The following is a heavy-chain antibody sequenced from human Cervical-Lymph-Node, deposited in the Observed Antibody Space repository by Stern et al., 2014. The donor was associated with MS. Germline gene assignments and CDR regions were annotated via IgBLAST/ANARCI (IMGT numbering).Heavy chain of an antibody. Sequence: QVQLVESGAEVRKPGASVKVSCEASGYTFSSYPIHWVRQAPGQRPEWMRWINIGNGNTKYSQNFQGRVTFTRDTSANTAHMELSSLRSEDTAVYYCARQQLVYYYYYGMDVWGQGTTVTVSS. CDR1: GYTFSSYP. CDR2: INIGNGNT. J-gene: IGHJ6*02. D-gene: IGHD2-15*01. V-gene: IGHV1-3*04. CDR3: ARQQLVYYYYYGMDV.